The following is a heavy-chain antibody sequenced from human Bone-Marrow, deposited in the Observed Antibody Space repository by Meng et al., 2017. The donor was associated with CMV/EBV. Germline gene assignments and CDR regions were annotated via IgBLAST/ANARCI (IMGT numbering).Heavy chain of an antibody. CDR3: ATLGYCSSTSCSLYYYYGMDV. J-gene: IGHJ6*02. D-gene: IGHD2-2*01. CDR1: GFTFSSYA. Sequence: GESLKISCAASGFTFSSYAMHWVRQAPGKGLEWVAVTSYDGSNKYYADSVKGRFTISRDNSKNTLYLQMNSLRAEDTAVYYCATLGYCSSTSCSLYYYYGMDVWGQGTTVTVSS. V-gene: IGHV3-30-3*01. CDR2: TSYDGSNK.